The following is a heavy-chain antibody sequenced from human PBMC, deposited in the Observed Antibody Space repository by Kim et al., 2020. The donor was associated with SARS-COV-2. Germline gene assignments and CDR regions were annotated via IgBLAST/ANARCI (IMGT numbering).Heavy chain of an antibody. CDR2: ISWNSGSI. Sequence: GGSLTLSCAASGFTFDDYAMHWVRQAPGKGLEWVSGISWNSGSIGYADSVKGRFTISRDNAKNSLYLQMNSLRAEDTALYYCAKGGVGYCSGGSCYGVAFDIWGQGTMVTVSS. CDR3: AKGGVGYCSGGSCYGVAFDI. CDR1: GFTFDDYA. V-gene: IGHV3-9*01. D-gene: IGHD2-15*01. J-gene: IGHJ3*02.